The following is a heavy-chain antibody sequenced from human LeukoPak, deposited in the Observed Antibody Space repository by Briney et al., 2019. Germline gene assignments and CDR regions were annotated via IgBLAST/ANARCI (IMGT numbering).Heavy chain of an antibody. V-gene: IGHV4-34*01. CDR2: INHSGST. CDR3: ARGSSGGTTVTTDPNYFDY. CDR1: GGFFSGYY. Sequence: PSETLSLTCAVYGGFFSGYYWSWIRQPPGKGLEWIGEINHSGSTNYNPSLKSRVTISVDTSKNQFSLKLSSVTAADTAVYYCARGSSGGTTVTTDPNYFDYWGQGTLVTVSS. J-gene: IGHJ4*02. D-gene: IGHD4-17*01.